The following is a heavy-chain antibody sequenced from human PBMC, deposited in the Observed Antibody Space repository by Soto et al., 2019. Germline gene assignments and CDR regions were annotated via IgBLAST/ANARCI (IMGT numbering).Heavy chain of an antibody. Sequence: SETLSLTCTVSGGSISSSSYYWGWIRQPPGKGLEWIGSIYYSGSTYYNPSLKSRVTISVDTSKNQFSLKLSSVTAADTAVYYCARPQGYCSGGSCATDSWFDPWGQGTLVTVSS. D-gene: IGHD2-15*01. V-gene: IGHV4-39*01. CDR3: ARPQGYCSGGSCATDSWFDP. J-gene: IGHJ5*02. CDR1: GGSISSSSYY. CDR2: IYYSGST.